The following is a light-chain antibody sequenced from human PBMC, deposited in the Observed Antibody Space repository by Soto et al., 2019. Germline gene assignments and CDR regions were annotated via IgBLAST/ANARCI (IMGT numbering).Light chain of an antibody. V-gene: IGKV3-20*01. CDR1: RRVSSDY. CDR2: DTS. J-gene: IGKJ3*01. CDR3: QQYDTSPT. Sequence: EIVLTQSPGTLSLSPGERATLSCRASRRVSSDYLAWYQQRPGQPPRLLIYDTSTRATGIPDRFSGSGSATDFTLTISRLEPGDFAVYYCQQYDTSPTFGPGTKVDIK.